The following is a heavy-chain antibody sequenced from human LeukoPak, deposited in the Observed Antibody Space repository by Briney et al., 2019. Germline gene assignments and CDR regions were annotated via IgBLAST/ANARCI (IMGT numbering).Heavy chain of an antibody. CDR1: GFSFSTYA. V-gene: IGHV3-23*01. D-gene: IGHD3-9*01. J-gene: IGHJ4*02. CDR2: ISGSDPGT. CDR3: ARDRYYYDIDSSESGY. Sequence: PGGSLRLSCAASGFSFSTYAMSWVRQIPGKGLEWVSAISGSDPGTYYADSVKGRFTISRVNSRNTLYLQMNRLRAEDTAVYYCARDRYYYDIDSSESGYWGQGTLVTVSS.